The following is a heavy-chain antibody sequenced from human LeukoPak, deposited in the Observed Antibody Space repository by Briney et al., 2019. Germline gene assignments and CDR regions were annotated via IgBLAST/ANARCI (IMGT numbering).Heavy chain of an antibody. CDR3: ARDLVRVTKGFDI. D-gene: IGHD4-17*01. V-gene: IGHV4-59*11. CDR1: DDSFSRHY. J-gene: IGHJ3*02. CDR2: ISYIGST. Sequence: PWETLSLTCAVSDDSFSRHYWIWVRQPPGKGLEWIGYISYIGSTNYNTSLKSRATISIDTSKNQCSLKLSSVTAADTAVYYCARDLVRVTKGFDIWGQGTMVSVSS.